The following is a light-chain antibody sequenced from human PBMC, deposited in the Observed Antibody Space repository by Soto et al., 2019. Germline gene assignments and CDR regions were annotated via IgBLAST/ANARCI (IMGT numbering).Light chain of an antibody. J-gene: IGKJ1*01. CDR3: QQYGSSGT. CDR2: GAS. V-gene: IGKV3-20*01. CDR1: QSVNSNY. Sequence: EIVLTQSPDTLSLSPGERATLSCRASQSVNSNYLTWYQQKPGQAPRLLIFGASNRATGIPDRFSGSGSGTDFTLTISRLEPEDFAVYYCQQYGSSGTFGQGTKVDI.